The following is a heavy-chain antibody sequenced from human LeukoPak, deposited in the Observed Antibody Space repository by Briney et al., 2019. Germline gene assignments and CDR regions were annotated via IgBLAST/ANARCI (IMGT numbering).Heavy chain of an antibody. CDR2: INHSGST. J-gene: IGHJ1*01. D-gene: IGHD1-20*01. CDR3: ARDRRLYNWSGPIQH. Sequence: SETLSLTCAVYGGSFSGYYWSWIRQPPGKGLEWIGEINHSGSTNYNPSLKSRVIISVDTSKNQFSLKLSSVTAADTAVYYCARDRRLYNWSGPIQHWGQGTLVTVSS. CDR1: GGSFSGYY. V-gene: IGHV4-34*01.